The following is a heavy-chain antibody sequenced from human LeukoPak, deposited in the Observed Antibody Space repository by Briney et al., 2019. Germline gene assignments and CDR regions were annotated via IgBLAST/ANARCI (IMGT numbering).Heavy chain of an antibody. CDR1: GYTFTSYG. CDR3: ARADRYSGYDSDY. D-gene: IGHD5-12*01. CDR2: ISAYNGNT. Sequence: ASVKVSCKASGYTFTSYGSSWVRQAPGQALEWMGWISAYNGNTNHAQTLQGRVTITTDTYTSAAYMELRSLRSEDTAVYYCARADRYSGYDSDYWGQGTLVTVSS. J-gene: IGHJ4*02. V-gene: IGHV1-18*01.